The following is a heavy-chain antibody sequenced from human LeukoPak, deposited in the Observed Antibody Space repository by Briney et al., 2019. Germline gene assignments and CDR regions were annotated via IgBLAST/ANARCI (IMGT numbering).Heavy chain of an antibody. J-gene: IGHJ3*02. V-gene: IGHV4-4*02. D-gene: IGHD3-16*01. Sequence: PSGTLSLTCAVSGGSISSSNWWSWVRQPPGKGLEWIGEIYHSGSTNYNPSLKSRVTISVDTSKNQFSLKLSSVTAADTAVYYCARFLRGTHDAFDIWGQGTMVTVSS. CDR3: ARFLRGTHDAFDI. CDR2: IYHSGST. CDR1: GGSISSSNW.